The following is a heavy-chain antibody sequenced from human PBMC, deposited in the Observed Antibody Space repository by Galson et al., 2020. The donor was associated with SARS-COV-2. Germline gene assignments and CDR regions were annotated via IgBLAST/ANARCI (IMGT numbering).Heavy chain of an antibody. J-gene: IGHJ4*02. Sequence: TGGSLRLSCAASGFTFSSYAMHWVRQAPGKGLEWVAVISYDGSNKYYADSVKGRFTISRDNSKNTLYLQMNSLRAEDTAVYYCAREWETGTPLYSYFDYWGQGTLVTVSS. V-gene: IGHV3-30-3*01. D-gene: IGHD1-7*01. CDR3: AREWETGTPLYSYFDY. CDR2: ISYDGSNK. CDR1: GFTFSSYA.